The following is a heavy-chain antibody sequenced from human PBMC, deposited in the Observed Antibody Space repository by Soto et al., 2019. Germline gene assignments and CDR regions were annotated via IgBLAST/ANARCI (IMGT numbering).Heavy chain of an antibody. V-gene: IGHV1-18*01. J-gene: IGHJ6*02. D-gene: IGHD3-3*01. CDR3: ARESSKRFLEWFPRTYYYYGMDV. CDR1: GYTFTSYG. Sequence: ASVKVSCKASGYTFTSYGISWVRQAPGQGLEWMGWISAYNGNTNYAQKLQGRVTMTTDTSTSTAYMELRSLRSDDTAVYYCARESSKRFLEWFPRTYYYYGMDVWGQGTTVNVSS. CDR2: ISAYNGNT.